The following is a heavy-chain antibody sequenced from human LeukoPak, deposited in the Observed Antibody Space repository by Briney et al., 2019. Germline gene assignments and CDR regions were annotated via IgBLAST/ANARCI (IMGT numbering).Heavy chain of an antibody. V-gene: IGHV1-2*04. J-gene: IGHJ6*02. CDR3: ARGILGIAVAGTGMDV. CDR1: GYTFTGYY. Sequence: ASVKVSCKASGYTFTGYYMHWVRQAPGQGLEWMGWINPNSGGTNYAQKFQGWVTMTRDTSISTAYMELSRLRSDDPAVYYCARGILGIAVAGTGMDVWGQGTTVTVSS. D-gene: IGHD6-19*01. CDR2: INPNSGGT.